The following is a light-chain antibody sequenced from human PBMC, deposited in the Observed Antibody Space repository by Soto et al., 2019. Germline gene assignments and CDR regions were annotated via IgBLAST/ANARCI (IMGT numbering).Light chain of an antibody. CDR1: QSVSYH. Sequence: EIVLTQSPATLSLSPGERATLSCRASQSVSYHLAWYQQKPGRAPRLLISDASNRATGIPARFSGSGSGTDFTLTISSLEPEDFAVYYCQQYTDWPWGTFGGGTKVGIK. J-gene: IGKJ4*01. V-gene: IGKV3-11*01. CDR2: DAS. CDR3: QQYTDWPWGT.